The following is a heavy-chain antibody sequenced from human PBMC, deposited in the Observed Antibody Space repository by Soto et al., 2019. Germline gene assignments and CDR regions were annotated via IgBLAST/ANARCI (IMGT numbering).Heavy chain of an antibody. Sequence: GASVKVSCKASGYTFTSYYMHWVRQAPGQGLEWMGIINPSGGSTSYAQKFQGRVTMTRDTSTSTVYMELSSLRSEDTAVYYCARVLRFLAFRYGMDVWGQGTTVTVSS. CDR2: INPSGGST. V-gene: IGHV1-46*01. J-gene: IGHJ6*02. CDR3: ARVLRFLAFRYGMDV. D-gene: IGHD3-3*01. CDR1: GYTFTSYY.